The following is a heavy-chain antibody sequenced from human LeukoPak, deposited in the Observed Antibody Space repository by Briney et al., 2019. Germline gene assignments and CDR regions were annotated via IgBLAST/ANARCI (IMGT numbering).Heavy chain of an antibody. CDR2: IWYDGYNK. Sequence: GSLRLSCAASGFIFSNYGMHWVRQAPGKGLEWVAGIWYDGYNKFYADSAKGRFTISRDNSKNTLYLQMSSLRAEDTALYYCARVSHYGSGYYYTLAYWGQGTLVTVSS. J-gene: IGHJ4*02. D-gene: IGHD3-10*01. CDR1: GFIFSNYG. V-gene: IGHV3-33*01. CDR3: ARVSHYGSGYYYTLAY.